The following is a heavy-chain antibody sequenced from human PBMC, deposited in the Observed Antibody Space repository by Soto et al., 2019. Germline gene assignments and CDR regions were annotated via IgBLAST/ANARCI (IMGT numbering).Heavy chain of an antibody. J-gene: IGHJ4*02. D-gene: IGHD4-17*01. V-gene: IGHV3-23*01. CDR1: GFTFSSYA. CDR3: AKVAPMSDYVGEFDF. Sequence: GGSLRLSCAASGFTFSSYAMNWVRQAPGKGLEWVSAISGSGDSTHYADSVKGRFTISRDNSKNTLYLQMNSLRAEDTAVYYCAKVAPMSDYVGEFDFWGQGTLVTVSS. CDR2: ISGSGDST.